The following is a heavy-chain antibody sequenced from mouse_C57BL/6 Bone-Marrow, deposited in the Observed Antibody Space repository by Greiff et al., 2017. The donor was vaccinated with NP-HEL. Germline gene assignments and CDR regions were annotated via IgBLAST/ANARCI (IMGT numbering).Heavy chain of an antibody. V-gene: IGHV1-55*01. D-gene: IGHD1-1*01. J-gene: IGHJ4*01. CDR1: GYTFTSYW. Sequence: QVQLQQSGAELVKPGASVKMSCKASGYTFTSYWITWVKQRPGQGLEWIGDIYPGSGSTNYNEKFKSKATLTVDTSSSTAYMQLSSLTSEDSAVYYCARREFITTVVADYAMDYWGQGTSVTVSS. CDR2: IYPGSGST. CDR3: ARREFITTVVADYAMDY.